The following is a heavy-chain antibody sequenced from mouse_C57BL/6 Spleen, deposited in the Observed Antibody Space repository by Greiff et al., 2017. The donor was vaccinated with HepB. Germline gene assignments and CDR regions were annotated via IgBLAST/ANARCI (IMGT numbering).Heavy chain of an antibody. V-gene: IGHV3-6*01. CDR2: ISYDGSN. CDR1: GYSITSGYY. D-gene: IGHD1-1*01. CDR3: ARVRYYGSSYGAMDY. Sequence: EVHLVESGPGLVKPSQSLSLTCSVTGYSITSGYYWNWIRQFPGNKLEWMGYISYDGSNNYNPSLKNRISITRDTSKNQFFLKLNSVTTEDTATYYCARVRYYGSSYGAMDYWGQGTSVTVSS. J-gene: IGHJ4*01.